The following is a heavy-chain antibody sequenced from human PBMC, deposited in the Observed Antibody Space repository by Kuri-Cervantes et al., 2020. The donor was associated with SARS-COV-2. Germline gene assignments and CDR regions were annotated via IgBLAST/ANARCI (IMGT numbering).Heavy chain of an antibody. CDR2: IDYSGST. V-gene: IGHV4-61*01. CDR1: GGSVSSGSYY. CDR3: ARDGRIGLDV. D-gene: IGHD2-15*01. J-gene: IGHJ6*02. Sequence: SETLSPTCTLSGGSVSSGSYYWSWIRQPPGKGLEWIGYIDYSGSTNYNPSLKSRVTISVDTSKNQFSLKLSSVTAADTTVYYCARDGRIGLDVWGQGTTVTVSS.